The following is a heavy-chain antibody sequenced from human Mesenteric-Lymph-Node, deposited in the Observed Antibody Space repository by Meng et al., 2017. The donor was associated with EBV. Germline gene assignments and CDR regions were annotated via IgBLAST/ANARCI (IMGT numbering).Heavy chain of an antibody. CDR1: VGSFSGFY. Sequence: QMQRLPWGAGLLKPSETLSITCAVSVGSFSGFYWSRIRQSPGKGLEWIGEINHRRDTNYHPSLKSRVTISLDASKNQFSLKPTSVTAADTAVYYCGGGYISGVPDFDYWGQGTLVTVSS. CDR3: GGGYISGVPDFDY. D-gene: IGHD3-10*01. J-gene: IGHJ4*02. V-gene: IGHV4-34*02. CDR2: INHRRDT.